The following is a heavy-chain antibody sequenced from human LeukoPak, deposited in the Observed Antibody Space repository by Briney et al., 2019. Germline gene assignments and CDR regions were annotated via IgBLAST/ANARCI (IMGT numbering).Heavy chain of an antibody. Sequence: SGGSLRLSCAASAFTFSNYAMTWVRQGPGKGLEWVSGVSGSGVSTYYADSVKGRFTISRDNSKNTLYLQMNSLRAEDTAVYYCAKSMGELSPDDAFDIWGQGTMVTVSS. V-gene: IGHV3-23*01. CDR2: VSGSGVST. J-gene: IGHJ3*02. CDR3: AKSMGELSPDDAFDI. CDR1: AFTFSNYA. D-gene: IGHD3-16*01.